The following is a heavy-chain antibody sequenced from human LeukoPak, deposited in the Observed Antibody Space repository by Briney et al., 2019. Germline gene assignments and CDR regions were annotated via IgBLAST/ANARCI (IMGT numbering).Heavy chain of an antibody. J-gene: IGHJ3*02. Sequence: GASVKVSCKTSGYTFTGYYMHWVRQAPGQGLEWMGWINPNSGGTNYALKFQGRVTMTRDTSISTAYMELSRLRSDDTAVYYCAKPYSSSHIFAFDIWGQGTMVTVSS. CDR2: INPNSGGT. D-gene: IGHD6-13*01. CDR3: AKPYSSSHIFAFDI. CDR1: GYTFTGYY. V-gene: IGHV1-2*02.